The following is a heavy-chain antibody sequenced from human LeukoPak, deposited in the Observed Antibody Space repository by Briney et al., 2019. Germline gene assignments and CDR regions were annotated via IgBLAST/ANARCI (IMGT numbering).Heavy chain of an antibody. D-gene: IGHD6-19*01. CDR2: IKQDGSEK. J-gene: IGHJ5*02. CDR3: ARDRGIAVAGKGVNWFDP. CDR1: GFSLSSYW. V-gene: IGHV3-7*01. Sequence: QAGGSLRLSCAVSGFSLSSYWMSWLRQAQGKELEWVANIKQDGSEKYYVDSVKGRFTISRDNAKNSLYLQMNSLRAEDTAVYYCARDRGIAVAGKGVNWFDPWGQGTLVTVSS.